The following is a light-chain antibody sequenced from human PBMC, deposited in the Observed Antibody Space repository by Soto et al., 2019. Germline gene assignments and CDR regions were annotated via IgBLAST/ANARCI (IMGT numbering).Light chain of an antibody. CDR1: SSDVGGYNY. V-gene: IGLV2-14*01. J-gene: IGLJ2*01. CDR2: DVS. Sequence: QSALTQPASVSGSPGQSITISCTGTSSDVGGYNYVSWYQQHPGKAPKLMIYDVSNRPSGVSNRFSGSKSGNTASLTISGLQAEDEPDYYCSSYTSSSTGVVFGGGTQLTVL. CDR3: SSYTSSSTGVV.